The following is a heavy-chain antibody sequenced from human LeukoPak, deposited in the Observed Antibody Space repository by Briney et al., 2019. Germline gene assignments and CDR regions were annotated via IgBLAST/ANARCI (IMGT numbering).Heavy chain of an antibody. D-gene: IGHD1-26*01. CDR2: IYSGGST. CDR1: GFTVSSNY. J-gene: IGHJ4*02. V-gene: IGHV3-66*01. CDR3: ARVNSGSYYILDY. Sequence: GGSLRLSCAASGFTVSSNYMSWVRQAPGKGLEWVSVIYSGGSTYYADSVKGRFTISRDNSKNTLYLQMNSLRAEDTAVYYCARVNSGSYYILDYWGQGTLVTVSS.